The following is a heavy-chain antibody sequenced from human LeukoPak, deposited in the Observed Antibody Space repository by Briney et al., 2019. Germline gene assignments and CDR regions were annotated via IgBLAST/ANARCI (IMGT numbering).Heavy chain of an antibody. CDR2: INPNSGGT. D-gene: IGHD3-22*01. J-gene: IGHJ1*01. CDR3: ARALYYDSSGYYSSSYYYFQH. CDR1: GYTFTSYY. V-gene: IGHV1-2*02. Sequence: EASVKVSCTASGYTFTSYYLHWVRQALGQGLERVGWINPNSGGTNYAQKFQGRVTMTRDTSISTAYMELSKLRSDDTAEYYCARALYYDSSGYYSSSYYYFQHWGQGTLVTVSS.